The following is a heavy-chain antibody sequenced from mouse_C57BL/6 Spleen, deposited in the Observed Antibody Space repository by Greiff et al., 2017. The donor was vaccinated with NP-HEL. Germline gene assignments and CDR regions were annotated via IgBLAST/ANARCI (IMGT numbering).Heavy chain of an antibody. J-gene: IGHJ4*01. D-gene: IGHD1-1*01. V-gene: IGHV1-85*01. CDR2: IYPRNGST. Sequence: VQLQQSGPELVKPGASVKLSCKASGYTFTSYYINWVKQRPGQGLEWIGMIYPRNGSTKYNEKFKGKATMTVDTSSSTAYMELNSLTSEDSAVYLCARSLDTVVEDAKNYWGQGSLVNV. CDR1: GYTFTSYY. CDR3: ARSLDTVVEDAKNY.